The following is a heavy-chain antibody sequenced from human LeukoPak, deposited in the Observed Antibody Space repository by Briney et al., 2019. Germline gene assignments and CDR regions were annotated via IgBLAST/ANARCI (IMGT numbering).Heavy chain of an antibody. Sequence: PSETLSLTCAVYGGPFSGYYWSWIRQPPGKGLEWIGEINHSGSTNYNPSLKSRVTISVDTSKNQFSLKLSSVAAADTAVYYCARRKRGYRYGGYFDYWGQGTLVTVSS. CDR1: GGPFSGYY. CDR2: INHSGST. CDR3: ARRKRGYRYGGYFDY. D-gene: IGHD3-16*01. V-gene: IGHV4-34*01. J-gene: IGHJ4*02.